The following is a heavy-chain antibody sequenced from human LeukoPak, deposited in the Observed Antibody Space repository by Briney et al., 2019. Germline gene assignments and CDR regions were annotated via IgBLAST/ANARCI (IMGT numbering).Heavy chain of an antibody. V-gene: IGHV3-74*03. D-gene: IGHD3-10*01. Sequence: GGSLRLSCAASGFSFSTTWMHWVRQPPGQGLVWVARITSDGTIISYAESVKGRFTISRDNAKNTLYLQMNSLRVDDTAVYYCATTDLYGSGSYYGDYWGQGTLVTVSS. J-gene: IGHJ4*02. CDR1: GFSFSTTW. CDR2: ITSDGTII. CDR3: ATTDLYGSGSYYGDY.